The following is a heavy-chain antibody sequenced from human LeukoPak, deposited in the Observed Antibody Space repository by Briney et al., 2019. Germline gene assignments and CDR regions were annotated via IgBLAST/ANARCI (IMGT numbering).Heavy chain of an antibody. V-gene: IGHV3-30*02. Sequence: GSLRLSCAASGFSFSNYGMHWVRQAPGKGLEWVAFIRYDGSNKYYADSVKGRFIISRDKSKNTLYLQMNSLRAEDTAVYYCAKPYVDTAMVTVYWGQGTLVTVSS. CDR3: AKPYVDTAMVTVY. D-gene: IGHD5-18*01. CDR1: GFSFSNYG. J-gene: IGHJ4*02. CDR2: IRYDGSNK.